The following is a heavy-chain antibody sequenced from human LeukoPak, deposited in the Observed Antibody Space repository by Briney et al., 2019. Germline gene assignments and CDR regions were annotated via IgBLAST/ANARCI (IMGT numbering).Heavy chain of an antibody. CDR3: ARGSYDFWSGYYTHRYYFDY. D-gene: IGHD3-3*01. CDR1: GGSISSGAFY. CDR2: TNSSGST. J-gene: IGHJ4*02. V-gene: IGHV4-31*03. Sequence: PSETLSLTCTVSGGSISSGAFYWSWIRHPPGKGLEWIGSTNSSGSTYYNPSLKSRVTISVDTSKNQFSLKLSSVTAADTAVYYCARGSYDFWSGYYTHRYYFDYWGQGTLVTVSS.